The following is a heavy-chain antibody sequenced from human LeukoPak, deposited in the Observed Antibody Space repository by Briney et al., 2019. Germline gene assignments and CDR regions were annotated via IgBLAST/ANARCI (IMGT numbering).Heavy chain of an antibody. CDR3: ARDQGSLTRSWYTGY. CDR2: ISPYSGDT. D-gene: IGHD6-13*01. V-gene: IGHV1-2*06. Sequence: ASVKVSCKASGYTFTSYHIHWVRQAPGQGLEWMGRISPYSGDTNFAQKFQGRVTMTRDTSITTAYMDLSSLTPDDTAVYFCARDQGSLTRSWYTGYWGQGTQVTVSS. CDR1: GYTFTSYH. J-gene: IGHJ4*02.